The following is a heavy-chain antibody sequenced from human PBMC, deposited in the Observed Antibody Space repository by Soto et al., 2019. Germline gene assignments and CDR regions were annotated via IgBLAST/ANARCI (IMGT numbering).Heavy chain of an antibody. CDR2: IKEDGSEK. D-gene: IGHD3-22*01. CDR1: GFTFSSSG. Sequence: PGGSLRLSCAASGFTFSSSGMNWVRQAPGKGLEWVAYIKEDGSEKYYVDSLKGRFTISRDNAKNSLYLQMNSLRADDTAVSYCARGDYYDRRFDSWGQGTLVTVSS. CDR3: ARGDYYDRRFDS. J-gene: IGHJ4*02. V-gene: IGHV3-7*03.